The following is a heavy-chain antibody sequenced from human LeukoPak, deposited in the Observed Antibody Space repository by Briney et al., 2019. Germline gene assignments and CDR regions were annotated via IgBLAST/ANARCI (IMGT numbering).Heavy chain of an antibody. CDR3: ARARGSYPAEYFQH. CDR2: INPNSGGT. V-gene: IGHV1-2*02. J-gene: IGHJ1*01. D-gene: IGHD1-26*01. Sequence: GASVKVSCKASGYTFTDYYMHWVRQAPGQGLEWMGWINPNSGGTNYAQKFQGRVTMTRDTSISTAYMELSRLRSDDTAVYYCARARGSYPAEYFQHWGQGTLVTVSS. CDR1: GYTFTDYY.